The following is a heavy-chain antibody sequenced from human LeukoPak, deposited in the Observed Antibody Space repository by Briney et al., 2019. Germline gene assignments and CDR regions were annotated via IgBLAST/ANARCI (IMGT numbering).Heavy chain of an antibody. CDR3: ARDTYRIAVAGTWVSWDY. V-gene: IGHV3-21*01. CDR2: ISSSSSYI. J-gene: IGHJ4*02. D-gene: IGHD6-19*01. Sequence: PGGSLRLSCAASGFTFSSYSMNWVRQAPGKGLEWVSSISSSSSYIYYADSVKGRFTISRDNAKNSLYLQMNSLRAEDTAVYYCARDTYRIAVAGTWVSWDYWGQGTLVTVSS. CDR1: GFTFSSYS.